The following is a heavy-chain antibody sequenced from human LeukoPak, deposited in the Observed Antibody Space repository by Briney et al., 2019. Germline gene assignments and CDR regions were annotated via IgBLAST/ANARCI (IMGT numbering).Heavy chain of an antibody. CDR1: GGTFSSYT. D-gene: IGHD4-23*01. CDR2: IIPILGIA. CDR3: ARDYGGNARFDP. J-gene: IGHJ5*02. Sequence: GASVKVSCKASGGTFSSYTISWVRQAPGQGLEWMGRIIPILGIANYAQKFQGRVTITADKSTSTAYIELSSLRSEDTAVYYCARDYGGNARFDPWGQGTLVTVSS. V-gene: IGHV1-69*04.